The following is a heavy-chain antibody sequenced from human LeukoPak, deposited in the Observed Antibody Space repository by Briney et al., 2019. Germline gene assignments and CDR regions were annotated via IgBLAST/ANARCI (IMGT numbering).Heavy chain of an antibody. V-gene: IGHV3-30*04. J-gene: IGHJ6*02. CDR2: ISYDGTNK. Sequence: GGSLRLSCAASGFTFSSYAMHWVRQAPGKGLEWVAIISYDGTNKYYADSVKGRFTISRDNSKNTLYLQMNSLRAEDTAVYYCAGGPYYDSSGYLPNHYGMDVWGQGTTVTVSS. CDR1: GFTFSSYA. CDR3: AGGPYYDSSGYLPNHYGMDV. D-gene: IGHD3-22*01.